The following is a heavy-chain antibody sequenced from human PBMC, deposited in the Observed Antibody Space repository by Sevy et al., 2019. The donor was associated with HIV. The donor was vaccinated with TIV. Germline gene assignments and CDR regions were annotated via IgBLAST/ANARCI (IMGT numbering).Heavy chain of an antibody. CDR2: ISNDGSNE. D-gene: IGHD2-21*02. V-gene: IGHV3-30*04. CDR3: AWVKKNCGGDCRYFQA. Sequence: GGSLRLSCAASGFTFSNHALHWVRQGPGKGLEWVALISNDGSNEYYADSVEGRFTISRDSSNNTLYLQMNSLRVDDTAVYFCAWVKKNCGGDCRYFQAWGQGTLVTVSS. CDR1: GFTFSNHA. J-gene: IGHJ1*01.